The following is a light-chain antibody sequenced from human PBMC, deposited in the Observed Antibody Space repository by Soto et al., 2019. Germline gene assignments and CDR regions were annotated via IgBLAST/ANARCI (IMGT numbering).Light chain of an antibody. J-gene: IGLJ1*01. CDR1: SSDVGGYNY. Sequence: QSALTQPASVCGSAGQSITISCTGTSSDVGGYNYVSWYQQHPGKAPKLMIYDVSNRPSGVSNRFSGSKSGNTASLTISGLQADDEADYYCSSYTSSSTLVVFGTGTKLTVL. CDR2: DVS. CDR3: SSYTSSSTLVV. V-gene: IGLV2-14*01.